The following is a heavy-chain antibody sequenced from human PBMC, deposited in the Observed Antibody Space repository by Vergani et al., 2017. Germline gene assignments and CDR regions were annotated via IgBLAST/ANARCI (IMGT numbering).Heavy chain of an antibody. CDR1: GDSITNGGFS. CDR3: ARASXRALVGYYYYMDV. Sequence: QLQLQESGSGLVKPSQTLALTCAVPGDSITNGGFSWNWIRQPPGKGPEGIGYIFPSGNSVYNPSLKNRVSISLDKSKNQFSLWVNSVTAADTAVYFCARASXRALVGYYYYMDVWGKGETVVVSS. D-gene: IGHD3-16*02. J-gene: IGHJ6*03. V-gene: IGHV4-30-2*01. CDR2: IFPSGNS.